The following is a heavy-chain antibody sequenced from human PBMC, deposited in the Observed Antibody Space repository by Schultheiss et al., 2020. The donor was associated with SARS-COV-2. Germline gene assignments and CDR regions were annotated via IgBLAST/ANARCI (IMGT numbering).Heavy chain of an antibody. Sequence: GGSLRLSCAASGFTFSSYAMSWVRQAPGKGLEWVSAISGSGGSTYYADSVKGRFTISRDNSKNTLYLQMNSLRAEDTAVYYCARGSDSSGWYGGYYYYYGMDVWGQGTTVTVSS. CDR1: GFTFSSYA. D-gene: IGHD6-19*01. J-gene: IGHJ6*02. V-gene: IGHV3-23*01. CDR3: ARGSDSSGWYGGYYYYYGMDV. CDR2: ISGSGGST.